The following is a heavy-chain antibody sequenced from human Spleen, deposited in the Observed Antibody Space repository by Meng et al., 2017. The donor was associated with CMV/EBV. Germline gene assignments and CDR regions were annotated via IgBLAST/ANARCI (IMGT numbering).Heavy chain of an antibody. CDR3: TTALGQLAPSAYI. V-gene: IGHV3-23*01. CDR1: GFTFSSYA. J-gene: IGHJ3*02. D-gene: IGHD6-6*01. CDR2: ISGCGGST. Sequence: GESLKISCAASGFTFSSYAMSWVRQAPGKGLEWVSAISGCGGSTYYADSVKGRFTISRDNSKNTLYLQMNSLRAEDTAVYYCTTALGQLAPSAYIWGQGTMVTVSS.